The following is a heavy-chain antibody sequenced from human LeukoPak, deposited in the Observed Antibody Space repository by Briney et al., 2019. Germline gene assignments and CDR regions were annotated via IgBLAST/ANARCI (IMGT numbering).Heavy chain of an antibody. CDR1: GFTFSTYA. CDR3: ARDRGRYYDSRGFYWGYYFDS. J-gene: IGHJ4*02. D-gene: IGHD3-22*01. Sequence: PGGSLRLSCAASGFTFSTYAVTWVRQAPGKGLEWVSTISGSGDSTYYADSVKGRFTISRDNSEDTLYLQMSSVRVDDTAVYYCARDRGRYYDSRGFYWGYYFDSWGQGILVTVST. V-gene: IGHV3-23*01. CDR2: ISGSGDST.